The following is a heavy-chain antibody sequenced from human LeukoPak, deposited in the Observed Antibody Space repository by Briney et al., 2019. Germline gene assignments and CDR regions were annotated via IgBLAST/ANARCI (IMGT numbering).Heavy chain of an antibody. Sequence: SETLSLTCTVSGGSISSSSYYWGSIRQPPGKGLEWIGSIYYSGSTYYNPSLKSRVTISVDTSKNQFPLKLSSVTAADTAVYYCARRSRSSWGINWFDPWGQGTLVTVSS. CDR1: GGSISSSSYY. CDR2: IYYSGST. V-gene: IGHV4-39*01. CDR3: ARRSRSSWGINWFDP. J-gene: IGHJ5*02. D-gene: IGHD6-13*01.